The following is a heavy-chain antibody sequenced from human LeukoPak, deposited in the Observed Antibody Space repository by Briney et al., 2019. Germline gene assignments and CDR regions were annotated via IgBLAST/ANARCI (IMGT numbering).Heavy chain of an antibody. CDR2: ISFGGSNE. V-gene: IGHV3-30*18. CDR1: GFTFSSYC. CDR3: AKERMTPPSKALDI. J-gene: IGHJ3*02. D-gene: IGHD2-15*01. Sequence: QPGGSLRLSCAASGFTFSSYCMHWVRQAPGKGLEWVAAISFGGSNEYYADSVKGRFTISRDNSKNTLYLQMNSLRAEDTALYYCAKERMTPPSKALDIWGQGTMVTVSS.